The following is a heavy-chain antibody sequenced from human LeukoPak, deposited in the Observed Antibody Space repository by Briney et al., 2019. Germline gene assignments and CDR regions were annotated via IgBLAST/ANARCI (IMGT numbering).Heavy chain of an antibody. CDR2: IKQDGSEK. J-gene: IGHJ6*02. CDR3: ARVNFRYCSGGSCYSVPYYYGMDV. CDR1: GFTFSSYW. D-gene: IGHD2-15*01. V-gene: IGHV3-7*01. Sequence: GGSLRLSCAASGFTFSSYWMSWVRQAPGKGLEWVANIKQDGSEKYYVDSVKGRFTISRDNAKNSLYLQMNSLRAEDTAVYYCARVNFRYCSGGSCYSVPYYYGMDVWGQGTTVTVSS.